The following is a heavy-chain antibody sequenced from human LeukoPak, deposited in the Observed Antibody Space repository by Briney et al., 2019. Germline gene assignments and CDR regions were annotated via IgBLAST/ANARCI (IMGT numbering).Heavy chain of an antibody. V-gene: IGHV4-34*01. Sequence: PSEPLSLTCAVCGGSFSGYYWSWIRQPPGKGLEWVGEINHSGSTNYNPSLESRVSISVDTSKNKFSLKLSFVTAADTAVYYCARGSYDSSGPPSYYYGMDVWGQRTRVTVSS. D-gene: IGHD3-22*01. CDR1: GGSFSGYY. CDR3: ARGSYDSSGPPSYYYGMDV. J-gene: IGHJ6*02. CDR2: INHSGST.